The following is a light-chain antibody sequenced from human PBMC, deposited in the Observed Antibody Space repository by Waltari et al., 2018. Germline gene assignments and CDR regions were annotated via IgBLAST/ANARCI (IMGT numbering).Light chain of an antibody. CDR3: QQYGGPPPLT. J-gene: IGKJ4*01. Sequence: EIVMTQSPDTLSVSPGERATLSCRASQSVTTNLAWYQQKPGQAPRLLLYGASTRATGIPARFSASGSGTDFTLTVSRLEPEDFAVYFCQQYGGPPPLTFGGGTKVEIK. CDR1: QSVTTN. V-gene: IGKV3-15*01. CDR2: GAS.